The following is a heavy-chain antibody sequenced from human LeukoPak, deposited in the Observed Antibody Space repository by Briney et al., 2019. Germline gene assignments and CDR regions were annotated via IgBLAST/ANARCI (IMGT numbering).Heavy chain of an antibody. D-gene: IGHD3-22*01. CDR2: IKQDGSEK. CDR3: ARDPHDGSGYYSGSEFDY. Sequence: PGGSLRLSCAASGFTFSSYWMNWVRQAPGKGLEWVANIKQDGSEKYYVDSVKGRFTISRDNAKNSLYLQMDSLRAEDTAVYYCARDPHDGSGYYSGSEFDYWGQGTLVTVSS. V-gene: IGHV3-7*01. CDR1: GFTFSSYW. J-gene: IGHJ4*02.